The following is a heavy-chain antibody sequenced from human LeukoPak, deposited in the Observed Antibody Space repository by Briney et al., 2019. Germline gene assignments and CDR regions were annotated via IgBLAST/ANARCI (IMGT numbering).Heavy chain of an antibody. J-gene: IGHJ6*02. CDR3: ARALYYYGSGSTAVYGVDV. CDR2: ISGSGGST. Sequence: GGSLRLSCAASGFTFSSYAMSWVRQAPGKGLEWVSAISGSGGSTYYADSVKGRFTISRDNSKNTLYQQMNSLRAEDTAVYYCARALYYYGSGSTAVYGVDVWGQGTTVTVSS. CDR1: GFTFSSYA. D-gene: IGHD3-10*01. V-gene: IGHV3-23*01.